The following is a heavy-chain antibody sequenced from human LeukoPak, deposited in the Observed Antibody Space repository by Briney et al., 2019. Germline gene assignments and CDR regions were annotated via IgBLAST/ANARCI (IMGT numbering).Heavy chain of an antibody. Sequence: PSETLSLTCTVSGGSISSYYWSWIRQPPGKGLEWIGYIYYSGNTNYNPSLKSRVTISVDTSKNQFSLKLSSVTAADTAVYYCARVSQSSGWYKDYWGQGTLVTVSS. CDR2: IYYSGNT. D-gene: IGHD6-19*01. CDR3: ARVSQSSGWYKDY. CDR1: GGSISSYY. J-gene: IGHJ4*02. V-gene: IGHV4-59*08.